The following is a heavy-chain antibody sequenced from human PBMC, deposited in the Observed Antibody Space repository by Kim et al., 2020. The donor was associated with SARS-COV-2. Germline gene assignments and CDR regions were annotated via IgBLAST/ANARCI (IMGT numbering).Heavy chain of an antibody. CDR2: IRSKAYGGTT. CDR1: GFTFGDYA. V-gene: IGHV3-49*04. D-gene: IGHD4-17*01. J-gene: IGHJ4*02. Sequence: GGSLRLSCTASGFTFGDYAMSWVRQAPGKGLEWVGFIRSKAYGGTTEYAASVKGRFTISRDDSKSIAYLQMNSLKTEDTAVYYCTRDNPRGLNTVSPVSGYWGQGTLVTVSS. CDR3: TRDNPRGLNTVSPVSGY.